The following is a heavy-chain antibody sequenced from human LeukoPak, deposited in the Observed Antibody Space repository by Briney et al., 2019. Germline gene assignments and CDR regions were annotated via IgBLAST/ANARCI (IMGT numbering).Heavy chain of an antibody. D-gene: IGHD3-9*01. CDR2: INSDGSSS. CDR3: AITGVLTGFDAFDI. V-gene: IGHV3-74*01. CDR1: GFTFSSYW. Sequence: PGGFLRLSCAASGFTFSSYWMHWVRQAPGKGLVWVSRINSDGSSSSYADSVKGRFTISRDNAKNTLYLQMNSLRAEDTAVYYCAITGVLTGFDAFDIWGQGTMVTVSS. J-gene: IGHJ3*02.